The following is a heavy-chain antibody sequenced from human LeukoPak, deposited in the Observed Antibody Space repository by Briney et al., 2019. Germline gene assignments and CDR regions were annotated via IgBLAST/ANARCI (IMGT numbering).Heavy chain of an antibody. CDR1: GGSISSGGYY. CDR2: IYYSGST. CDR3: ARHVRGVVDNWFDP. D-gene: IGHD3-3*01. V-gene: IGHV4-61*08. Sequence: PSETLSLTCTVSGGSISSGGYYWSWIRQPPGKGLEWIGYIYYSGSTNYNPSLKSRVTISVDTSKNQFSLKLSSVTAADTAVYYCARHVRGVVDNWFDPWGQGTLVTVSS. J-gene: IGHJ5*02.